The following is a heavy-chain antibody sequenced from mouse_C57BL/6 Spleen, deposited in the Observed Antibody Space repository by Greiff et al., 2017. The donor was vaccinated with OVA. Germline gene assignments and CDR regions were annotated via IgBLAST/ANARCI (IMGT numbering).Heavy chain of an antibody. CDR3: ARANWEDWYFDV. J-gene: IGHJ1*03. Sequence: EVHLVESEGGLVQPGSSMKLSCTASGFTFSDYYMAWVRQVPEKGLEWVANINYDGSSTYYLDSLKSRFIISRDNAKNILYLQMSSLKSEDTATYYCARANWEDWYFDVWGTGTTVTVSS. D-gene: IGHD4-1*01. CDR2: INYDGSST. V-gene: IGHV5-16*01. CDR1: GFTFSDYY.